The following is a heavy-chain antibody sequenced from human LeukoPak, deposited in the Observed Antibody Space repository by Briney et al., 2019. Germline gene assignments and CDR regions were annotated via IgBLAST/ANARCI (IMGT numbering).Heavy chain of an antibody. J-gene: IGHJ4*02. D-gene: IGHD1-26*01. CDR3: AKDSARKSIVGSTTRGVNDY. Sequence: GGSLRLSCAASGFTFSSYSMNWVRQAPGKGLEWVSSISSSSSYIYYADSVKGRFTISRDNAENTLYLQMNSLRAEDTAVYYCAKDSARKSIVGSTTRGVNDYWGQGTLVTVSS. CDR2: ISSSSSYI. V-gene: IGHV3-21*01. CDR1: GFTFSSYS.